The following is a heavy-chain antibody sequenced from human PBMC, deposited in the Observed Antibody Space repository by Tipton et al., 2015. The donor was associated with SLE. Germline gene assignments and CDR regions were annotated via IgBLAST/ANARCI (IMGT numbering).Heavy chain of an antibody. J-gene: IGHJ4*02. CDR2: VNHSGST. V-gene: IGHV4-34*01. D-gene: IGHD3-3*01. Sequence: TLSLTCAVYGGSFSDYFWTWIRQSPGKGLEWIGDVNHSGSTDYHPSLKSRVTMSVGTSKNQSSLKLTSVTAADTALYYCARCTIFGVVRGSFDSWGQGTLVTVS. CDR1: GGSFSDYF. CDR3: ARCTIFGVVRGSFDS.